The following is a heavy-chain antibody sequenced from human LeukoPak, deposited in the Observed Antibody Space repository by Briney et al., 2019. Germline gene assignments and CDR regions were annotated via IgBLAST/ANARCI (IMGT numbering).Heavy chain of an antibody. J-gene: IGHJ4*02. D-gene: IGHD1-1*01. CDR2: IYHTGTT. CDR1: GRSMRSGDYY. CDR3: AKLVGTGTTPTDY. V-gene: IGHV4-31*03. Sequence: SETLSLTCTVSGRSMRSGDYYWSWIRQHPGKGLEWNGNIYHTGTTYYNPSLKSRVTMSVDTSKNQFSLKLNSVTAADTAVYYCAKLVGTGTTPTDYWGQGTLVTVSS.